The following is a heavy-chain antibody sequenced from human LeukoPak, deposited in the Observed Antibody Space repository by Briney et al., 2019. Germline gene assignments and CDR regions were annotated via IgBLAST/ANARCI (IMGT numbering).Heavy chain of an antibody. Sequence: ASVKVSCKASGYTFTGYYMHWVRQAPGQGLEWMGRINPNSGGTNYAQKFQGRVTMTRDTSISTAYMELSRLRSDDTAVYYCARERYYYYDSSGYCYPKHAFDYWGQGTLVTVSS. CDR2: INPNSGGT. CDR3: ARERYYYYDSSGYCYPKHAFDY. V-gene: IGHV1-2*06. D-gene: IGHD3-22*01. J-gene: IGHJ4*02. CDR1: GYTFTGYY.